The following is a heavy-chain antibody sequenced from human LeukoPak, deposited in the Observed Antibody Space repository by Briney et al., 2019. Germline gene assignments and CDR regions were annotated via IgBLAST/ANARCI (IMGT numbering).Heavy chain of an antibody. V-gene: IGHV3-7*01. CDR2: IKQDGSEK. J-gene: IGHJ6*02. CDR3: ARDRPVAGTGSLYYYYYYGMDV. Sequence: QAGGSLRLSCAASGFTFSSYWMSWVRQAPGKGLEWVANIKQDGSEKYYVDSVKGRFTISRDNAKNSLYLQMNSLRAEDTAVYYCARDRPVAGTGSLYYYYYYGMDVWGQGTTVTVSS. D-gene: IGHD6-19*01. CDR1: GFTFSSYW.